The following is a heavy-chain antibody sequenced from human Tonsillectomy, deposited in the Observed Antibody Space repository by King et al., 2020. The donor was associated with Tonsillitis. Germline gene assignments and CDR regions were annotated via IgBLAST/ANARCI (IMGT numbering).Heavy chain of an antibody. CDR1: VVSTKSDIYY. CDR2: IYTSGST. D-gene: IGHD3-3*01. CDR3: AREYYHFSFDP. J-gene: IGHJ5*02. V-gene: IGHV4-61*02. Sequence: VQLQESGPGLVKPSQTLSLTCTVSVVSTKSDIYYWSWIRQPAGKGLEWIGRIYTSGSTNYNPSLKSRVTITIDTTKNHFSLRLSSVTAADTAVYYCAREYYHFSFDPWGQGTLVTVSS.